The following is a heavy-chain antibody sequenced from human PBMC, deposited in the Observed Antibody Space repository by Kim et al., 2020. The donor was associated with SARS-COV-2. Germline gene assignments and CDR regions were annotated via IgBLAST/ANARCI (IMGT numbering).Heavy chain of an antibody. D-gene: IGHD3-3*01. Sequence: ADSVKGRFTISRDNSKNTLYLQMNSLRAEDTAVYYCAKDRAKLRFLYYYYGMDVWGQGTTVTVSS. V-gene: IGHV3-23*01. J-gene: IGHJ6*02. CDR3: AKDRAKLRFLYYYYGMDV.